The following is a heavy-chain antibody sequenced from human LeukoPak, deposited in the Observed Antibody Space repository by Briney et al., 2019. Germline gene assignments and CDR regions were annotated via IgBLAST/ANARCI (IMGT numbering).Heavy chain of an antibody. CDR3: SRDRFSVGWYFFP. CDR1: GVTISSSYY. D-gene: IGHD6-19*01. J-gene: IGHJ5*02. CDR2: IYYSGST. V-gene: IGHV4-39*07. Sequence: TSETLSLTCNVSGVTISSSYYCAWIRHPAGRRLEGIGSIYYSGSTYYHPTLRSRVTMSIDTSNNLFSLRLSSVTAADTAVYFCSRDRFSVGWYFFPWGQGTLVTVSS.